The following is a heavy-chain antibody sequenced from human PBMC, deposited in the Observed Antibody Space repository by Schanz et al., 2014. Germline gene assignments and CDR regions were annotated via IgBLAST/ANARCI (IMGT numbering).Heavy chain of an antibody. CDR1: AGSINSGPYS. CDR3: ARARGYNYGLFDY. D-gene: IGHD5-18*01. V-gene: IGHV4-31*03. J-gene: IGHJ4*01. Sequence: QVQLQESGPGLVKPSETLILTCNVSAGSINSGPYSWSRVRQHPGKGLEWIGGIHHIGSTYHNPSLRSRLTMSLDTSRNPFSLRLTSVSAADTAVYYCARARGYNYGLFDYCGLGTLVTDSS. CDR2: IHHIGST.